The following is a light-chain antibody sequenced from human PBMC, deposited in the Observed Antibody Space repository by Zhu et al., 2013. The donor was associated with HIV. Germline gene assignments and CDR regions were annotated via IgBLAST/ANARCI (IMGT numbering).Light chain of an antibody. V-gene: IGKV1-13*02. CDR1: QDIGIY. J-gene: IGKJ1*01. Sequence: AIQLTQSPPSLSASIGDRVTITCRASQDIGIYLAWYQQKPGKPPKLLIYGASNLQSGVPSSFSGSGSGTDFTLTISSLRPEDFAIYYCQQYHRDSTFGQGTKVDVK. CDR3: QQYHRDST. CDR2: GAS.